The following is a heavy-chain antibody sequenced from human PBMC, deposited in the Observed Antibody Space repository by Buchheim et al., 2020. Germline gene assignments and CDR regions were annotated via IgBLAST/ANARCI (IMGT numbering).Heavy chain of an antibody. D-gene: IGHD1-26*01. V-gene: IGHV3-30*18. CDR2: ISYDGSNK. J-gene: IGHJ3*02. CDR3: AKVVVGSKAFDI. CDR1: GFTFSSYG. Sequence: QVQLVESGGGVVQPGRSLRLSCAASGFTFSSYGMHWVRQAPGKGLEWVAVISYDGSNKYYADSVKGRFTISRDNSKNTLYLQMNSLRAEDTAVYYCAKVVVGSKAFDIWGQGT.